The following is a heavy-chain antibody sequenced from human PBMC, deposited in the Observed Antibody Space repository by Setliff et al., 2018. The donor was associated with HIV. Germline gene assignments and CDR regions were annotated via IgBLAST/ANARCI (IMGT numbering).Heavy chain of an antibody. J-gene: IGHJ4*02. Sequence: GESLRLSCAASGFTFDDYTMHWVRQAPGKGLEWVSIISWDGGNTYYADSVKGRFTISRDNSKNSLYLQMNSLRTEDTALYYCVKNIGGYSSSSVFDYWGQGTLVTVSS. D-gene: IGHD6-6*01. CDR2: ISWDGGNT. CDR1: GFTFDDYT. CDR3: VKNIGGYSSSSVFDY. V-gene: IGHV3-43*01.